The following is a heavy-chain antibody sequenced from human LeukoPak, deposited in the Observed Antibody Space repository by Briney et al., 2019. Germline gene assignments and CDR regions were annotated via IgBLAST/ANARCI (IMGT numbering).Heavy chain of an antibody. CDR1: GFTFSSYS. V-gene: IGHV3-48*01. CDR3: ARGLGQFDY. J-gene: IGHJ4*02. Sequence: PGGSLRLSCAASGFTFSSYSMNWVRQAPGKGLEWVSQISSVSAIYYADSVKGRFTISRDNAKNTLYLQMNSLRAEDTAVYYCARGLGQFDYWGQGTLVTVSS. D-gene: IGHD6-19*01. CDR2: ISSVSAI.